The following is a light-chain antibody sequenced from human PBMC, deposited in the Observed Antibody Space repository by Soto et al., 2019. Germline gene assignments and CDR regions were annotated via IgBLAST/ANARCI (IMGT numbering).Light chain of an antibody. V-gene: IGLV2-14*03. Sequence: QSALTQPASVSGSPGQSITISCTGTSSDVGGYDYVSWYQHHPGKAPKLIIYDVTDRPSGVSNRFSGSKSGNTASLTISGLQAEDEADYYCSSYTSNTTPLFGGGTKVTVL. CDR3: SSYTSNTTPL. CDR1: SSDVGGYDY. J-gene: IGLJ2*01. CDR2: DVT.